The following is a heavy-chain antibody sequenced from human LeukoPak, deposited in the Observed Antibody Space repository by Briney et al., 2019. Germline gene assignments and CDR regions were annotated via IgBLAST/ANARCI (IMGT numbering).Heavy chain of an antibody. CDR3: TRGAFDI. Sequence: PGGSLRLSCAASGFTFSSYAMHWVRQAPGKGLEYVSAISSNGGSTYYADSVKGRFTISRDNSKNTLYLQMGSLRAEDMAVYYCTRGAFDIWGQGTMVTVS. CDR2: ISSNGGST. J-gene: IGHJ3*02. D-gene: IGHD3-10*01. CDR1: GFTFSSYA. V-gene: IGHV3-64*02.